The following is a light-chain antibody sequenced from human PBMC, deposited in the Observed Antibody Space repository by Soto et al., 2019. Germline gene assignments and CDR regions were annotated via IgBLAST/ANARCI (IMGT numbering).Light chain of an antibody. V-gene: IGKV3-11*01. Sequence: EIVLTQSPATLSLSPGDRATLSCRASQSVGTFLAWYQQKPGQAPRLLVYNASNRATGIPARFSGSGSVTDFTLTISSLEPEDFAVYYCQQRSNWPPLTFGGGTKVE. CDR1: QSVGTF. CDR3: QQRSNWPPLT. J-gene: IGKJ4*01. CDR2: NAS.